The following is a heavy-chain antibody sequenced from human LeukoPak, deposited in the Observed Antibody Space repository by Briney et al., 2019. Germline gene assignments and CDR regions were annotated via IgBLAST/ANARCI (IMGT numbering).Heavy chain of an antibody. CDR2: IIPILGIA. D-gene: IGHD3-22*01. CDR1: GGTFSSYA. Sequence: SVEVSCKASGGTFSSYAISWVRQAPGQGLEWMGRIIPILGIANYAQKFQGRVTITADEFTSTAYMELSSLRSEDTAVYYCARAAPLHTYYYDSSGYPNWGQGTLVTVSS. J-gene: IGHJ4*02. V-gene: IGHV1-69*04. CDR3: ARAAPLHTYYYDSSGYPN.